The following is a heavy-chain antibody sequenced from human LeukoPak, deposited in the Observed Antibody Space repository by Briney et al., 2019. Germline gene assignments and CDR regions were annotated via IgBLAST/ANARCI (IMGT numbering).Heavy chain of an antibody. CDR1: GYTFTSYD. Sequence: AASVKVSCKASGYTFTSYDINWVRQATGQGLEWMGWMNPNSGNTGYAQKFQGRVTITRNTSITTTYTELSSLRCEDTAVYYCARRSAYGSGSYYVDYWGQGTLVTVSS. V-gene: IGHV1-8*03. J-gene: IGHJ4*02. CDR2: MNPNSGNT. CDR3: ARRSAYGSGSYYVDY. D-gene: IGHD3-10*01.